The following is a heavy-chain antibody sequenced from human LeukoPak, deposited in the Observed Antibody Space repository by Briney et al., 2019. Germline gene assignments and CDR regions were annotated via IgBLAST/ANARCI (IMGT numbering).Heavy chain of an antibody. CDR2: IYYSRST. Sequence: SETLSLTCTVSGGSISSYYWGWIRQPPGKGLEWIGYIYYSRSTNYNPSLKSRVTISVDTSKNQFSLKLSSVTAADTAVYYCASRYDFWSGYYAFDYWGQGTLITVSS. CDR1: GGSISSYY. D-gene: IGHD3-3*01. CDR3: ASRYDFWSGYYAFDY. J-gene: IGHJ4*02. V-gene: IGHV4-59*12.